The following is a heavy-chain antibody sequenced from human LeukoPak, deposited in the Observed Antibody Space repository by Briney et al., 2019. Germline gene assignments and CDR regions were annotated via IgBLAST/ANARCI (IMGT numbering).Heavy chain of an antibody. J-gene: IGHJ4*02. CDR1: GFTFRRYW. D-gene: IGHD1-26*01. Sequence: GGSLRLSCAASGFTFRRYWMSWVRQAPGKGLEWVANIKQDGGEKYYVDSVKGRFTISRDNAKNSLYLQMNSLRAEDTAVYYCARDGTYTPFDSLGQGTLVTVSS. V-gene: IGHV3-7*05. CDR3: ARDGTYTPFDS. CDR2: IKQDGGEK.